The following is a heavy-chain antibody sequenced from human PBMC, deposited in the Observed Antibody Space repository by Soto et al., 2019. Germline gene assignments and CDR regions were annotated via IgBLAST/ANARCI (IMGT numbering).Heavy chain of an antibody. V-gene: IGHV5-51*01. CDR2: LYPGDSDT. CDR1: GYTYTNYW. Sequence: VESLNISCKASGYTYTNYWLVWVLQMPGKGLEWMGILYPGDSDTRYSPSFEGQVTISADKSITTAYLQWSSLRSTDTAMYYCARLHSGPARPDYWGQGTQVTGSS. J-gene: IGHJ4*02. CDR3: ARLHSGPARPDY. D-gene: IGHD6-19*01.